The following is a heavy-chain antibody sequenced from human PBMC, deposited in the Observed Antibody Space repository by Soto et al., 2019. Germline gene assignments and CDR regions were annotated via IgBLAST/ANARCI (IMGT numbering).Heavy chain of an antibody. CDR3: AKDQGSSSWPTVYYYYYGMDV. J-gene: IGHJ6*02. D-gene: IGHD6-13*01. Sequence: PGGSLRLSCAASGFTFSSYGMHWVRQAPGKGLEWVAVISYDGSNKYYADSVKGRFTISRDNSKNTLYLQMNSLRAEDTAVYYCAKDQGSSSWPTVYYYYYGMDVWGQGTTVTVSS. CDR2: ISYDGSNK. V-gene: IGHV3-30*18. CDR1: GFTFSSYG.